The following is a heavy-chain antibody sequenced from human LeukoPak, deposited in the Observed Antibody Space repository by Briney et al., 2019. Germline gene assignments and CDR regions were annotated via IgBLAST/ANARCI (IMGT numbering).Heavy chain of an antibody. Sequence: PGGSLRLSCGASGFTFSSYWMSWVRQAPGKGLEWVANIKQDGSEKYYVDSVKGRFTISRDNAKNSLYLQMNSLRAEDTAVYYCARGIVVVPAADWRANWFDPWGQGTLVTVSS. D-gene: IGHD2-2*01. CDR2: IKQDGSEK. J-gene: IGHJ5*02. CDR3: ARGIVVVPAADWRANWFDP. CDR1: GFTFSSYW. V-gene: IGHV3-7*04.